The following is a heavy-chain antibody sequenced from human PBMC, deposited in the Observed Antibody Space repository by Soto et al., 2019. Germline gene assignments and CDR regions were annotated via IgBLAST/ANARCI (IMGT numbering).Heavy chain of an antibody. CDR2: IIPIFGTA. CDR1: GGTFSSYA. D-gene: IGHD4-17*01. CDR3: ARFGDYFRLDH. Sequence: ASVKVSCKASGGTFSSYAISWVRQAPGQGLEWMGGIIPIFGTANYAQKFQGRVTITADKSTSTAYMELSSLRSEDTAVYYCARFGDYFRLDHWGQGTLVTVSS. V-gene: IGHV1-69*06. J-gene: IGHJ4*02.